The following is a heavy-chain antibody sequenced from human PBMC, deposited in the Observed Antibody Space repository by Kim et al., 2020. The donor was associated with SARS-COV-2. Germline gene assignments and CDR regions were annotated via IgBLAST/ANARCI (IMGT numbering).Heavy chain of an antibody. CDR3: ARGGGFLEWLDYYYYYYMDV. V-gene: IGHV4-39*01. D-gene: IGHD3-3*01. J-gene: IGHJ6*03. Sequence: RVTISVDTSKNQFSLKLSSVTAADTAVYYCARGGGFLEWLDYYYYYYMDVWGKGTTVTVSS.